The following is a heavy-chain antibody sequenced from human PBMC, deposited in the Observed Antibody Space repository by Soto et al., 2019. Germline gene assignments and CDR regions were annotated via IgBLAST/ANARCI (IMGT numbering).Heavy chain of an antibody. CDR2: INPSCGST. Sequence: VASVKVSCKASGYTFTSYYMHWVRQAPGQALEWMGIINPSCGSTSYAQKFQGRVTMTRDTSTSTVYMELSSLRSEDTAVYYCAASPPQTTMIVVGHYFDYWGQGTLVTVSS. CDR3: AASPPQTTMIVVGHYFDY. CDR1: GYTFTSYY. D-gene: IGHD3-22*01. V-gene: IGHV1-46*01. J-gene: IGHJ4*02.